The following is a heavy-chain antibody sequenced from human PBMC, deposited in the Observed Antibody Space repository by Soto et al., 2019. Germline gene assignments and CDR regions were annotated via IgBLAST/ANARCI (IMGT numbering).Heavy chain of an antibody. D-gene: IGHD1-7*01. CDR1: GCMFIAYV. Sequence: VLLSLCWAAAGCMFIAYVGSWVRQAQGKGLEWVSSINGRSNYKYYANSVRGRFTISRDNAKNSLFLQMSSLTAEDTAVYYCAREDGIGGGTSVLEFWGNRTLVPVSS. J-gene: IGHJ4*01. V-gene: IGHV3-21*01. CDR3: AREDGIGGGTSVLEF. CDR2: INGRSNYK.